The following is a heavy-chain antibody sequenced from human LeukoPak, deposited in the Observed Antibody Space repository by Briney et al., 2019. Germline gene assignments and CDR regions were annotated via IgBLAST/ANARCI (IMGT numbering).Heavy chain of an antibody. Sequence: SETLSLTCNVSGGSISSAYWSWVRQPPGKGLEWIGYIFYSGTTNYNPSLKSRVTVSLDTSKKYFSLKLTSVTAADTAVYYCARSRDDYKAHSPSDYWGQGTLVTVSS. V-gene: IGHV4-59*01. D-gene: IGHD5-24*01. CDR2: IFYSGTT. CDR3: ARSRDDYKAHSPSDY. CDR1: GGSISSAY. J-gene: IGHJ4*02.